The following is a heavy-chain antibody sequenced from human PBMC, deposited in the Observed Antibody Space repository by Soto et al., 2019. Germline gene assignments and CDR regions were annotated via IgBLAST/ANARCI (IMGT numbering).Heavy chain of an antibody. CDR2: IIPILGIA. CDR1: GGTFSSYT. D-gene: IGHD2-15*01. Sequence: ASVKVSCKASGGTFSSYTISWVRQAPGQGLEWMGRIIPILGIANYAQKFQGRVTITADKSTSTAYMELSSLRSEDTAVYYCARECSGCICYLYWCHGTLVNVSS. J-gene: IGHJ4*01. CDR3: ARECSGCICYLY. V-gene: IGHV1-69*04.